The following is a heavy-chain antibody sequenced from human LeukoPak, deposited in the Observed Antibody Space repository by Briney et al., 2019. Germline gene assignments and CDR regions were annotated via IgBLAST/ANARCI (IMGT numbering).Heavy chain of an antibody. CDR2: IYYSGST. CDR3: AIGGLGYFDY. J-gene: IGHJ4*02. V-gene: IGHV4-30-4*08. D-gene: IGHD3-16*01. Sequence: SETLSLTCTVSGGSISSGSYYWSWIRQPPGKGLEWIGYIYYSGSTYYNPSLKSRVTISVDTSKNQFSLKLSSMTAADTAVYYCAIGGLGYFDYWGQGTLVTVSS. CDR1: GGSISSGSYY.